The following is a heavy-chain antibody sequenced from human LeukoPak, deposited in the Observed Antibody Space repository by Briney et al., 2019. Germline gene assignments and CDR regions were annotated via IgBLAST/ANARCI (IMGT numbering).Heavy chain of an antibody. CDR1: GYTFTGYY. D-gene: IGHD2-15*01. V-gene: IGHV1-2*02. Sequence: ASVKVSCKASGYTFTGYYMHRVRQALGQGLEWMGWINPNSGGTNYAQKFQGRVTMTRDTSISTAYMELSRLRSDDTAVYYCARESAATSEGFSDYWGQGTLVTVSS. CDR2: INPNSGGT. CDR3: ARESAATSEGFSDY. J-gene: IGHJ4*02.